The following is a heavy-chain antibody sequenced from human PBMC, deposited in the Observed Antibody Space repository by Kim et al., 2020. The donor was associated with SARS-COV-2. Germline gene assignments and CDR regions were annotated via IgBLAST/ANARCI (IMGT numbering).Heavy chain of an antibody. CDR3: ATWPAFNWYYFDY. Sequence: YAQKFQGRVTMTEDTSTDTAYMELSSLRSEDTAVYYCATWPAFNWYYFDYWGQGTLVTVSS. D-gene: IGHD2-2*01. J-gene: IGHJ4*02. V-gene: IGHV1-24*01.